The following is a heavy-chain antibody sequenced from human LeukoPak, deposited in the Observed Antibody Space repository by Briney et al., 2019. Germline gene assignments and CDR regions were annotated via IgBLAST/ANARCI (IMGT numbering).Heavy chain of an antibody. CDR3: ARAPRLVMVRGVIMTYYCDY. V-gene: IGHV4-34*01. D-gene: IGHD3-10*01. Sequence: SETLSLTCAVYGGTFSGYYWSWIRQPPGKGLEWIGEINHSGSTNYNPSLKSRVTISVDTSKNQFSLKLSSVTAADTAVYYCARAPRLVMVRGVIMTYYCDYWGQGTLVSVSS. CDR1: GGTFSGYY. CDR2: INHSGST. J-gene: IGHJ4*02.